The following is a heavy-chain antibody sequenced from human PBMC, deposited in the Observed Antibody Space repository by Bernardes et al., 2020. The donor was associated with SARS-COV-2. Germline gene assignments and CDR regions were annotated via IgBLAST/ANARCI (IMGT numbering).Heavy chain of an antibody. D-gene: IGHD3-3*01. CDR1: GYTLTELS. V-gene: IGHV1-24*01. CDR3: ATSTIFGVAPNWFDP. CDR2: FDPEDGET. Sequence: ASMKVSCMVSGYTLTELSMHWVRQAPGKGLEWMGGFDPEDGETIYAQKFQGRVTMTEDTSTDTAYMELSSLRSEDTAVYYCATSTIFGVAPNWFDPWGQGTLVTVSS. J-gene: IGHJ5*02.